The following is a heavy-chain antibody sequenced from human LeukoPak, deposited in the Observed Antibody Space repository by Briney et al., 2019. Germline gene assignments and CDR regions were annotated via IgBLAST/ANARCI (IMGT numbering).Heavy chain of an antibody. J-gene: IGHJ6*03. CDR2: IPNSVST. CDR3: AREERSRAKEYPRNYYYYYMDV. CDR1: LDSTAGDL. D-gene: IGHD1-26*01. V-gene: IGHV4-31*03. Sequence: SQSPSPTPSLSLDSTAGDLWSSSSEHPRTSLKYIGHIPNSVSTYYTPPPQSRVTISLYTSKNHFSLDLISVTAADTAVYYCAREERSRAKEYPRNYYYYYMDVWGKGTTVTVSS.